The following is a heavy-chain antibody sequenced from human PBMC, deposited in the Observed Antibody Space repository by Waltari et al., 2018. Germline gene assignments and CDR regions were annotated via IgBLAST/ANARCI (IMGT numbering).Heavy chain of an antibody. CDR2: INPSRGST. Sequence: QVQLVQSGAEVKKPGASVKVSCKASGYTFTGYYMHWVRQAPGQGLEWMWRINPSRGSTNYAQKVQGRVTMTRDTSISTAYVELSRLRSDDTAVYYCARVLPQLELHWFDPWGQGTLVTVSS. CDR3: ARVLPQLELHWFDP. J-gene: IGHJ5*02. V-gene: IGHV1-2*06. CDR1: GYTFTGYY. D-gene: IGHD1-7*01.